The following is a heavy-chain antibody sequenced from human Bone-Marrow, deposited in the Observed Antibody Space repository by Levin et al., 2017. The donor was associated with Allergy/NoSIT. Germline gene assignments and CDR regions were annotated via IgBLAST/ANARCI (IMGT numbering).Heavy chain of an antibody. V-gene: IGHV3-23*01. J-gene: IGHJ4*02. CDR2: ISGGAGGT. CDR3: AKIKGTVY. CDR1: GVNFSSYA. Sequence: PGGSLRLSCTPSGVNFSSYAMSWVRQAPGKGLEWVSTISGGAGGTYYTDSVKGRFTISRDTSKNTLSLQMNSLRVEDTAIYYCAKIKGTVYWGQGTLVTVSS. D-gene: IGHD1-7*01.